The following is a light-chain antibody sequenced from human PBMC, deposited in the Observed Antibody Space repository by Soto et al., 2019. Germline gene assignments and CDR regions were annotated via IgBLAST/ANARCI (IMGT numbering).Light chain of an antibody. Sequence: EIVLTQSPGTLSLSPGERVTLSCRASQSVNNNFLSWYQQKPGQAPRLLIYAASSGATGIPDRFSGSGSGTDFTLTISSLEPEESAVYYCQQGTNWPLTFGGGTKVDIK. CDR3: QQGTNWPLT. CDR2: AAS. J-gene: IGKJ4*01. V-gene: IGKV3D-20*02. CDR1: QSVNNNF.